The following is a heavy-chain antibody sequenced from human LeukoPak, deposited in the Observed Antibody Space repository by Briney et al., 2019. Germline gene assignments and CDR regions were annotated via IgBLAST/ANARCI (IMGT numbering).Heavy chain of an antibody. Sequence: PGGSLRLSCAASGFTVSSNYMSWVRQAPGKGLEWVSVIYSGGSTYYADSVKGRFTISRDNSKNTLYLQMNSLRAEDTAVYYCAKDSSSGYLDYWGQGTLVTVSS. CDR3: AKDSSSGYLDY. J-gene: IGHJ4*02. D-gene: IGHD3-22*01. CDR2: IYSGGST. V-gene: IGHV3-66*01. CDR1: GFTVSSNY.